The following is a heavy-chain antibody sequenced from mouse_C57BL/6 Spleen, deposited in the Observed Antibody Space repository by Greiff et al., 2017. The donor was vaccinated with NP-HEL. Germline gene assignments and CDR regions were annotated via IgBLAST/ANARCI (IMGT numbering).Heavy chain of an antibody. CDR2: IYPGDGDT. V-gene: IGHV1-82*01. Sequence: ESGPELVKPGASVKISCKASGYAFSSSWMNWVKQRPGKGLEWIGRIYPGDGDTNYNGKFKGKATLTADKSSSTAYMQLSSLTSEDSAVYFCHLTGWFAYWGQGTLVTVSA. D-gene: IGHD4-1*01. CDR1: GYAFSSSW. CDR3: HLTGWFAY. J-gene: IGHJ3*01.